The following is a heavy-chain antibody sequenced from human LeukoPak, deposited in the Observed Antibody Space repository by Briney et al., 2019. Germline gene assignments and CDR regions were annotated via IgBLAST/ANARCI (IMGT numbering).Heavy chain of an antibody. CDR1: GYTFTGYY. D-gene: IGHD1-26*01. J-gene: IGHJ4*02. Sequence: ASVKVSCKASGYTFTGYYMHWVRQAPGQGLEWMGWINPNSSGTNYAQKFRGWVTMTRDTSISTAYMELSRLRSDDTAVYYCAREDTVGAYDYWGQGTLVTVSS. V-gene: IGHV1-2*04. CDR2: INPNSSGT. CDR3: AREDTVGAYDY.